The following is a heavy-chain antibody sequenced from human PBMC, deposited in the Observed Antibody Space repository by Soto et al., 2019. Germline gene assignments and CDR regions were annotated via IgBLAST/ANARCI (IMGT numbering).Heavy chain of an antibody. J-gene: IGHJ1*01. CDR1: GFSFRSYG. Sequence: HPGGSLRLSCAASGFSFRSYGMHWVRQAPGKGLEWVALMSHDGSKKYYADSAKGRLTISRDNSKNTLYLQMDSLRVEDTAVYYCAKGRLGYFQHWGQGTLVTVSS. CDR2: MSHDGSKK. D-gene: IGHD3-16*01. CDR3: AKGRLGYFQH. V-gene: IGHV3-30*18.